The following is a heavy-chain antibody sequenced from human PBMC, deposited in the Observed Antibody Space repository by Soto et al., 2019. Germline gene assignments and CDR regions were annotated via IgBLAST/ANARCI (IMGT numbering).Heavy chain of an antibody. CDR2: ISSSSSTI. V-gene: IGHV3-48*01. Sequence: GGSLRLSWAASGFTFSSYSMNWVRQAQGKGLEWVSYISSSSSTIYYADSVKGRFTISRDNAKNSLYLQMNSLRAEDTAVYYCARADYDFWSGYFNYYYYYYMDVWGKGTTVTVSS. D-gene: IGHD3-3*01. J-gene: IGHJ6*03. CDR1: GFTFSSYS. CDR3: ARADYDFWSGYFNYYYYYYMDV.